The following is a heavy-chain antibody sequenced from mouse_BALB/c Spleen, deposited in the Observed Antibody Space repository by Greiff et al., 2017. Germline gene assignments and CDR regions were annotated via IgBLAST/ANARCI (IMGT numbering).Heavy chain of an antibody. J-gene: IGHJ4*01. V-gene: IGHV2-9*02. D-gene: IGHD2-4*01. CDR2: IWAGGST. Sequence: VMLVESGPGLVAPSQSLSITCTVSGFSLTSYGVHWVRQPPGKGLEWLGVIWAGGSTNYNSALMSRLSISKDNSKSQVFLKMNSLQTDDTAMYYCARDGDYDGYAMDYWGQGTSVTVAS. CDR3: ARDGDYDGYAMDY. CDR1: GFSLTSYG.